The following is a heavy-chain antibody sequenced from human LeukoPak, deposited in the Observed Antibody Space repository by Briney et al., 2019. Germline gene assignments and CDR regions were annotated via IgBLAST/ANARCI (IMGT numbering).Heavy chain of an antibody. CDR2: IYYSGST. Sequence: PSETLSLTCTVSRGSISSNSYYWGWIRQPPGKGLEWIGSIYYSGSTYYNPSLKSRVTISVDTSKNHFSLKLSSVTAADTAVYYCARRPSGSAAGSKRAMDYWGQGTLVTVSS. J-gene: IGHJ4*02. CDR3: ARRPSGSAAGSKRAMDY. D-gene: IGHD6-13*01. CDR1: RGSISSNSYY. V-gene: IGHV4-39*02.